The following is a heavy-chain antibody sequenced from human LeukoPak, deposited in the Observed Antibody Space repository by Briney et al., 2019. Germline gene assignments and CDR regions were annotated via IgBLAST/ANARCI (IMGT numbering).Heavy chain of an antibody. Sequence: GASVKVSCKASGYTFTGYYIHWVRQAPGQGLEWMGIINPRGGSTSYAQKFQGRVAMTRDMSTSTVYMELSSLRSEDTAVYYCAREGLDSSSSGYFDYWGQGTLVTVSS. CDR2: INPRGGST. CDR3: AREGLDSSSSGYFDY. CDR1: GYTFTGYY. V-gene: IGHV1-46*01. J-gene: IGHJ4*02. D-gene: IGHD6-6*01.